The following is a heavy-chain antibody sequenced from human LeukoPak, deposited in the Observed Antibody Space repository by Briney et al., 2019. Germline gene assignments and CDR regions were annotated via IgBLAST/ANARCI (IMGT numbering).Heavy chain of an antibody. CDR2: IYPGDSDT. CDR1: GYSFTSYW. Sequence: GESLKISCKGSGYSFTSYWIGWVRQMPGKGLEWMGIIYPGDSDTRYSPSFQGQVTISADKSISTAYLQWSSLKASDTAMYYCARVYYCSSTSCYPYYSDYWGQGALVTVSS. CDR3: ARVYYCSSTSCYPYYSDY. D-gene: IGHD2-2*01. V-gene: IGHV5-51*01. J-gene: IGHJ4*02.